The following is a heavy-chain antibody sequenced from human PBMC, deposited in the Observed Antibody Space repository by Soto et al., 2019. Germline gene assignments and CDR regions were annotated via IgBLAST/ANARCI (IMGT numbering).Heavy chain of an antibody. Sequence: AASVKVSCKASGYTFTDYSLQWVRQAPGQRLEWMGWINPASGKTKYSQKFQGRVTITRDTSASTAYMELSSLRSEDTAVYYCARGGVNNWFDPWGQGTLVTVSS. D-gene: IGHD2-8*02. V-gene: IGHV1-3*01. CDR3: ARGGVNNWFDP. J-gene: IGHJ5*02. CDR1: GYTFTDYS. CDR2: INPASGKT.